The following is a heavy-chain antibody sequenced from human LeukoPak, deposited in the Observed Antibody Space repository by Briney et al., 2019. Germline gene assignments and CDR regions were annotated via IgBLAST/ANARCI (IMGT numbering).Heavy chain of an antibody. J-gene: IGHJ4*02. CDR2: ISSSGSTI. D-gene: IGHD3-22*01. CDR3: ARDLGYYYDSSGYQESGYFDY. V-gene: IGHV3-11*01. Sequence: NPGGSLRLSCAASGFTFSDYYMSWIRQAPGEGLEWVSYISSSGSTIYYADSVKGRFTISRDNAKNSLYLQMNSLRAEDTAVYYCARDLGYYYDSSGYQESGYFDYWGQGTLVTVSS. CDR1: GFTFSDYY.